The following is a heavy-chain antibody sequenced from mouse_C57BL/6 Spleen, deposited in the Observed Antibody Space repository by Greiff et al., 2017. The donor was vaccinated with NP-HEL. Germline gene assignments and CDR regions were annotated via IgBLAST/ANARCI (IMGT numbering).Heavy chain of an antibody. CDR2: ISSGGDYI. J-gene: IGHJ3*01. CDR1: GFTFSSYA. CDR3: TRANYYGSSYPAWFAY. V-gene: IGHV5-9-1*02. D-gene: IGHD1-1*01. Sequence: EVKLMESGEGLVKPGGSLKLSCAASGFTFSSYAMSWVRQTPEKRLEWVAYISSGGDYIYYADTVKGRFTISRDNARNTLYLQMSSLKSEDTAMYYCTRANYYGSSYPAWFAYWGQGTLSLSLQ.